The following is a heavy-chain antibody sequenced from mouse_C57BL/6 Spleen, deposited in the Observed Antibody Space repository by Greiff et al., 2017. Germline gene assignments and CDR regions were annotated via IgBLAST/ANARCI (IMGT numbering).Heavy chain of an antibody. CDR3: ARERLGY. Sequence: VQLQQSGAELVRPGTSVKVSCKASGYAFTNYLIEWVKQRPGQGLERIGVINPGSGGTNYNEKFKGKATLTADQSSSTAYMQLSSLTSEDSAVYFCARERLGYWGQGTTLTVSS. CDR2: INPGSGGT. J-gene: IGHJ2*01. CDR1: GYAFTNYL. V-gene: IGHV1-54*01.